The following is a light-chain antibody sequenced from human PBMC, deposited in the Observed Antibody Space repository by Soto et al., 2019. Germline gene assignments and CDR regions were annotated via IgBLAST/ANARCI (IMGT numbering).Light chain of an antibody. Sequence: QSALTQPPSASGTPGQRVTISCSGSSSNIGSTTVNWYQHLPRTAPKLLIFSNDQRPSGVPDRFSGSKSGTSASLAISGLQSEDESDYYCAAWDDSLNAFVFGTGTKVTVL. CDR1: SSNIGSTT. CDR2: SND. V-gene: IGLV1-44*01. CDR3: AAWDDSLNAFV. J-gene: IGLJ1*01.